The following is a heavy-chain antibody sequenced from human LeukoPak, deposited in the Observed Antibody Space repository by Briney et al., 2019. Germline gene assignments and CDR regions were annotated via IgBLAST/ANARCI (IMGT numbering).Heavy chain of an antibody. D-gene: IGHD6-13*01. Sequence: GRSLRLSCAASGFTFSNYWMHWVRQGPGKGLVWVSRVNNDGSSTAYADSVRGRFTISRDNAKNTLYLQMNSLRAEDTAVYYCVGAAANTTPRPWGQGTLVTVSS. J-gene: IGHJ4*02. CDR3: VGAAANTTPRP. CDR1: GFTFSNYW. V-gene: IGHV3-74*01. CDR2: VNNDGSST.